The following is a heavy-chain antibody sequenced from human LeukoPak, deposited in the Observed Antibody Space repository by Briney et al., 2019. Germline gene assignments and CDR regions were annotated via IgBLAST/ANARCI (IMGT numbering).Heavy chain of an antibody. J-gene: IGHJ4*02. CDR3: AKDQHGYDKPIDY. CDR2: ISGSGIST. CDR1: GFTFNIYA. V-gene: IGHV3-23*01. D-gene: IGHD5-12*01. Sequence: GGSLRLSCAASGFTFNIYAMNRVRQASGKGLEWVSTISGSGISTYYADSVKGRFTVSRDNSKNTLYLQMNSLRAEDTAVYFCAKDQHGYDKPIDYWGQGTLVTVSS.